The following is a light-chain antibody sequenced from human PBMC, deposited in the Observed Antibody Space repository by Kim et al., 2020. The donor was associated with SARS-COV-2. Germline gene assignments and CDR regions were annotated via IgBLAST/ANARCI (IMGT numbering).Light chain of an antibody. J-gene: IGKJ1*01. CDR1: QSVSSSY. V-gene: IGKV3-20*01. CDR3: QQYGTSPQT. Sequence: SPGEKATLSCRVSQSVSSSYLAWYQQKPGQAPRLLIYGASNWATGIPDRFSGSGSGTDFTLTISEVEPEDSAVYYCQQYGTSPQTFGQGTKVDIK. CDR2: GAS.